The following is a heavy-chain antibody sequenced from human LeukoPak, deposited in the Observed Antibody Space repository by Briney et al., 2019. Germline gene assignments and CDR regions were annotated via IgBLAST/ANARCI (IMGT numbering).Heavy chain of an antibody. J-gene: IGHJ4*02. D-gene: IGHD5-12*01. CDR3: ASSGIGGYDDDFDY. Sequence: ASVKVSCKASGYTFTGYYMHWVRQAPGQGLEWMGWINPNSGGTNYAQTFQGRVTMTRDTSISTAYMELSRLRSDDTAVYYCASSGIGGYDDDFDYWGQGTLVTVSS. V-gene: IGHV1-2*02. CDR2: INPNSGGT. CDR1: GYTFTGYY.